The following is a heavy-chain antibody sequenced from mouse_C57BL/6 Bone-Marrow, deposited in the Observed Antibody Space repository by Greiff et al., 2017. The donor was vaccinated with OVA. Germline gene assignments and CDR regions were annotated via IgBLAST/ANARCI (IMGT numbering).Heavy chain of an antibody. D-gene: IGHD2-4*01. CDR2: INPSSGYT. CDR3: ARRVYYDYDVPLYYFDY. CDR1: GYTFTSYT. V-gene: IGHV1-4*01. Sequence: VQLQQSGAELARPGASVKMSCKASGYTFTSYTMHWVKQRPGQGLEWIGYINPSSGYTKYNQKFKDKATLTADKSSSTAYMQLSSLTSEDSAVYYCARRVYYDYDVPLYYFDYWGQGTTLTVSS. J-gene: IGHJ2*01.